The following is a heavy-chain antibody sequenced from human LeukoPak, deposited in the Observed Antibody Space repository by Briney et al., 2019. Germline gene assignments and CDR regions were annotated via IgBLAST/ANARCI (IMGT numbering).Heavy chain of an antibody. CDR1: GFTFSSYW. CDR3: ARRGASYYYDSSGYYSL. CDR2: ISSSSSYI. J-gene: IGHJ4*02. D-gene: IGHD3-22*01. V-gene: IGHV3-21*01. Sequence: GGSLRLSCAASGFTFSSYWMHWVRQAPGKGLEWVSSISSSSSYIYYADSVKGRFTISRDNAKNSLYLQMNSLRAEDTAVYYCARRGASYYYDSSGYYSLWGQGTLVTVSS.